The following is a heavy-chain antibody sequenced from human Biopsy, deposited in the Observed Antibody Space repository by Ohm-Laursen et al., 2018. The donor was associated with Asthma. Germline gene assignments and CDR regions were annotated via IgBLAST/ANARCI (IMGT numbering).Heavy chain of an antibody. CDR2: ISYPGSA. J-gene: IGHJ4*02. D-gene: IGHD7-27*01. V-gene: IGHV4-39*01. CDR3: ARHWDWGSFFDY. CDR1: GGSMSSSSYY. Sequence: GTLSLTCTVSGGSMSSSSYYWGWSRQPPGKGLEWMGSISYPGSAYHNPSLKSRVTISVDTSKNHFSLKLSSVTAADTAVYYCARHWDWGSFFDYWGQGTPVTVSS.